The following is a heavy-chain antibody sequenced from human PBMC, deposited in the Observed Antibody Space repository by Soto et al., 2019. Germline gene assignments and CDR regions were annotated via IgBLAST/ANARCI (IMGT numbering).Heavy chain of an antibody. D-gene: IGHD6-13*01. J-gene: IGHJ5*02. V-gene: IGHV4-39*01. CDR2: IYYSGST. CDR1: GGSISSSSYY. CDR3: ARHQSHSSSYVDP. Sequence: SETLSLTCTVSGGSISSSSYYWGWIRQPPGKGLEWIGSIYYSGSTYYNPSLKSRVTISLDTSKNQFSLKLSSVTAADTAVYYCARHQSHSSSYVDPWGQGTLVTVS.